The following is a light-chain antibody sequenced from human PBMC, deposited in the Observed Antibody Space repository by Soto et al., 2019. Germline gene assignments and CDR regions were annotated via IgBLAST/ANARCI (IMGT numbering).Light chain of an antibody. V-gene: IGKV1-5*03. J-gene: IGKJ1*01. CDR1: QSINSW. CDR3: QQYSSYST. CDR2: KAS. Sequence: DIQMTQSPSTLSASVGDRVTITCRASQSINSWLAWYQQKPGKVPKLLIYKASSLESGVPSRFSGSGSGTEFTLTTSSLQPDDFATYYCQQYSSYSTFGQGTRV.